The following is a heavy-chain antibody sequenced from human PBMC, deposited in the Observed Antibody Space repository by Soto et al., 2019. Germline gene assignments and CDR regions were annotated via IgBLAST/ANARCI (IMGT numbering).Heavy chain of an antibody. J-gene: IGHJ4*02. CDR3: ARLETSAYCTNGVCYTDDFDY. V-gene: IGHV1-18*01. CDR2: ISAYNGNT. CDR1: GYTFTSYG. D-gene: IGHD2-8*01. Sequence: ASVKVSCKASGYTFTSYGISWVRQAPGQGLEWMGWISAYNGNTNYAQKLQGRVTMTTDTSTSTAYMELRSLRSDDTAVYYCARLETSAYCTNGVCYTDDFDYWGQGTLVTV.